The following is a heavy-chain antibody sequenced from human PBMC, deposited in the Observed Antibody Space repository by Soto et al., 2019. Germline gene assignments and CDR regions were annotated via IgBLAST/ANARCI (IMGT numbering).Heavy chain of an antibody. D-gene: IGHD2-21*02. V-gene: IGHV3-30*03. CDR2: IAFDGSQE. J-gene: IGHJ6*02. Sequence: SGGSLRLSCAASGFSFNTSGMHWVRQAPGKGLEWVAVIAFDGSQEFYGDSVRGRFTISRDNSKNTLFLQMKSLTPEDTAVYYCATKVRVTNYLYYGMDVWGQGTTVTSP. CDR1: GFSFNTSG. CDR3: ATKVRVTNYLYYGMDV.